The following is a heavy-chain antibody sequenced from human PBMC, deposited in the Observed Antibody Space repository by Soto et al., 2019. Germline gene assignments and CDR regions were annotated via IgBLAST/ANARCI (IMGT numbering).Heavy chain of an antibody. CDR1: GGTFSSYA. V-gene: IGHV1-69*13. D-gene: IGHD3-9*01. Sequence: SVKVSCKASGGTFSSYAISWVRQAPGQGLEWMGGIIPIFGTANYAQKFQGRVTITADESTSTAYMELSSLRSEDTAVYYCARERFDILTGYYKAGYFDYWGQGTLVTVSS. CDR2: IIPIFGTA. CDR3: ARERFDILTGYYKAGYFDY. J-gene: IGHJ4*02.